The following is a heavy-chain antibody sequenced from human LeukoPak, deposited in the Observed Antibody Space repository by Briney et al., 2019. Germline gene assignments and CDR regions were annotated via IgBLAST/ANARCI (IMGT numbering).Heavy chain of an antibody. CDR3: ARGTPAYSYGSTDYHYDYFEY. J-gene: IGHJ4*02. Sequence: PGGSLRLSCAASGFTFSSYWMNWVRQAPGKGLEWVANIKQDGSEKYYVDSVKGRFTISRDNAKNSLYLQLNSLGAEDTALYYCARGTPAYSYGSTDYHYDYFEYWAQGTLVTVSS. V-gene: IGHV3-7*04. CDR1: GFTFSSYW. D-gene: IGHD3-22*01. CDR2: IKQDGSEK.